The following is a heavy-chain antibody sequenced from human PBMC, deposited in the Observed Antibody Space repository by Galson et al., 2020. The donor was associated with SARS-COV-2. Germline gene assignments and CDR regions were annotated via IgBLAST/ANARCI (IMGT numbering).Heavy chain of an antibody. CDR2: IDWDDDK. Sequence: SGPTLVKPTQTLTLTCTFSGFSLSTSGMCVSWIRQPPGKPLEWLALIDWDDDKYYSTSLKTRLTISKDTSKNQVVLTMTNMDPVDTATYYCARAHDDILTGYYTGFDYWGQGTLVTVSS. V-gene: IGHV2-70*01. CDR1: GFSLSTSGMC. CDR3: ARAHDDILTGYYTGFDY. J-gene: IGHJ4*02. D-gene: IGHD3-9*01.